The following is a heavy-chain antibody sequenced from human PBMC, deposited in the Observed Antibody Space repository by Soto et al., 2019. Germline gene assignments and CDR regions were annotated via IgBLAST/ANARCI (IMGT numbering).Heavy chain of an antibody. J-gene: IGHJ4*02. D-gene: IGHD5-12*01. Sequence: QGQLVQSGTEVKKPGASVKVSCKASGYTFPNYFIHWVRQAPGQGLEWMGRINPSDGSTTYAQKFQGRITMTRDSSTSTVYMEQSSLRSEGTAVYYCARGGPEMATIGSFDYWGQGTLVTVSS. CDR3: ARGGPEMATIGSFDY. CDR2: INPSDGST. CDR1: GYTFPNYF. V-gene: IGHV1-46*01.